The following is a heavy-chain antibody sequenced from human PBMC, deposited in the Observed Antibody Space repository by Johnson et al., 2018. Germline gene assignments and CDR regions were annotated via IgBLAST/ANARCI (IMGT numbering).Heavy chain of an antibody. V-gene: IGHV3-9*01. CDR1: GFTFSSYS. D-gene: IGHD4-23*01. J-gene: IGHJ6*03. CDR3: AKGTVARYYYYHMDV. CDR2: ISWSGGSI. Sequence: EVQLLETGGGLVQRGGSLRLSCAVSGFTFSSYSMNWVRQAPGKGLEWVSGISWSGGSIGYADSVKGRFTISRDNAKNSLYQQMNSLGAEDTALYYCAKGTVARYYYYHMDVWGKGITVTVSS.